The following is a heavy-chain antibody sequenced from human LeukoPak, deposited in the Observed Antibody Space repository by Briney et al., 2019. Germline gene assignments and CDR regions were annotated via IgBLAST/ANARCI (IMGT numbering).Heavy chain of an antibody. CDR2: ISYDGSNK. CDR3: ARESGMGDDSSGYSEYFDY. D-gene: IGHD3-22*01. V-gene: IGHV3-30-3*01. Sequence: PGGSLRLSRAASGFTFSSYAMHWVRQAPGKGLEWVAVISYDGSNKYYADSVKGRFTISRDNSKNTLYLQMNSLRAEDTAVYYCARESGMGDDSSGYSEYFDYWGQGTLVTVSS. CDR1: GFTFSSYA. J-gene: IGHJ4*02.